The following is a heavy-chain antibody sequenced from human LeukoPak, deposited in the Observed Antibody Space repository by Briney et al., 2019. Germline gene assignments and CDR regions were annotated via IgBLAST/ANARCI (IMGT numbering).Heavy chain of an antibody. D-gene: IGHD3-10*01. V-gene: IGHV3-9*01. J-gene: IGHJ4*02. CDR3: AKDDRYYYGSGSYIPLNY. Sequence: GGSLRLSCAASGFTFDDYAMHWVRQAPGKGLEWVSGISWNSGSIGYADSVKGRFTISRDNAKNSLYLQMNSLRAEDTALYYCAKDDRYYYGSGSYIPLNYWGQGTLVTVSS. CDR2: ISWNSGSI. CDR1: GFTFDDYA.